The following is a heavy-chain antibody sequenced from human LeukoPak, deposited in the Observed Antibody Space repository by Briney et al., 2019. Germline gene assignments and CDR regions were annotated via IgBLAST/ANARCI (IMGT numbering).Heavy chain of an antibody. D-gene: IGHD1/OR15-1a*01. CDR1: GFSISSGYY. CDR2: IYLYGTT. Sequence: SETLSLTCTVSGFSISSGYYWGWIRPPPGKGLEWIGEIYLYGTTNYNPSFTSRVTMSVDRSRNQFSLKLTSVTAADTAVYYCARQKWEQQGRDYYFNGLDVWGPGTTDIVSS. V-gene: IGHV4-38-2*02. CDR3: ARQKWEQQGRDYYFNGLDV. J-gene: IGHJ6*02.